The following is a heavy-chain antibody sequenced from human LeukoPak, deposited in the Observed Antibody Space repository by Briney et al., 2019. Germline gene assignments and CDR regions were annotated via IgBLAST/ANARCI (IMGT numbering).Heavy chain of an antibody. CDR1: GFTFTNYA. Sequence: GGSLRLSCAASGFTFTNYAMTWVRQGPGKGLEWVSSIYNSGVKIFYADSVKGRFTISRDNSKNTLYLQMNSLRVEDTAVYYCAKDVAPDSGWDLDYWGQGTLVTVSS. V-gene: IGHV3-23*01. D-gene: IGHD6-19*01. J-gene: IGHJ4*02. CDR2: IYNSGVKI. CDR3: AKDVAPDSGWDLDY.